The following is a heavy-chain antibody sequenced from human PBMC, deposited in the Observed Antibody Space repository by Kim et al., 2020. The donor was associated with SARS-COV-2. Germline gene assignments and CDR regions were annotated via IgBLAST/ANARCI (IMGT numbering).Heavy chain of an antibody. Sequence: SETLSLICTVSGGSISSYYWSWIRQPPGKGLEWIGYIYYSGSTNYNPSLKSRVTISVDTSKNQFSLKLSSVTAADTAVYYCARTNERSYGSGINYYGMDVTGPGTTVTVSS. J-gene: IGHJ6*02. CDR2: IYYSGST. V-gene: IGHV4-59*01. CDR1: GGSISSYY. CDR3: ARTNERSYGSGINYYGMDV. D-gene: IGHD3-10*01.